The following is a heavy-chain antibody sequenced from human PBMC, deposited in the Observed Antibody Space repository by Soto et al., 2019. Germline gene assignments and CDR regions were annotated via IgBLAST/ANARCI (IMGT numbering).Heavy chain of an antibody. CDR3: AKGIAVARYLQH. CDR2: ISGSGGST. CDR1: GFTFSSYA. V-gene: IGHV3-23*01. J-gene: IGHJ1*01. D-gene: IGHD6-19*01. Sequence: GGSLRLSCAASGFTFSSYAMSWVRQAPGKGLEWVSAISGSGGSTYYAVSVKGRFTISRANSKNTTYLQMNSLRAEDTAVYYCAKGIAVARYLQHWGQGTLVTVSS.